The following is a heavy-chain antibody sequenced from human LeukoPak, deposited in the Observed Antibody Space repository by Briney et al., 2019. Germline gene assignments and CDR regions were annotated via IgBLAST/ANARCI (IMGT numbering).Heavy chain of an antibody. CDR1: GGSFSGYY. V-gene: IGHV4-34*01. J-gene: IGHJ4*02. D-gene: IGHD3-22*01. CDR2: INHSGST. Sequence: SETLSLTCAVYGGSFSGYYWSWIRQPPGKGLEWIGEINHSGSTNYNPSLKSRVTISVDTSKNQFSLKLSSVTAADTAVYYCARGPRRDGSGYYYDYFDYWGQGTLVTVSS. CDR3: ARGPRRDGSGYYYDYFDY.